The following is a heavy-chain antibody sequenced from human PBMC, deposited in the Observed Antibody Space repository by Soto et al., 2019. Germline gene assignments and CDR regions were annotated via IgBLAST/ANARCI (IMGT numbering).Heavy chain of an antibody. D-gene: IGHD2-8*01. Sequence: QLQLQESGPGLVKPSETLSLTCTVSGGSISSSSYYWGWIRQPPGKGLEWIGSIYYSGSTYYNPSLKSRVNISVDTSKNQFSLKLSSVTAADTAVYYCARSYCTNGVCYYYYYDGMDVWGQGTTVTVSS. V-gene: IGHV4-39*01. CDR1: GGSISSSSYY. J-gene: IGHJ6*02. CDR3: ARSYCTNGVCYYYYYDGMDV. CDR2: IYYSGST.